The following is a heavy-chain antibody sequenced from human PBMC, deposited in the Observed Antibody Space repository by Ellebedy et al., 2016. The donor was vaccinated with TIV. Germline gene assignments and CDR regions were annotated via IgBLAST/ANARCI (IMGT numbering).Heavy chain of an antibody. D-gene: IGHD4-17*01. CDR3: ETWETTVNKRHY. CDR1: GGSSSGYF. J-gene: IGHJ4*02. CDR2: IHHGGGT. V-gene: IGHV4-34*01. Sequence: MPSQTLSLTCALYGGSSSGYFWSWFRQPPGKGLEWIGEIHHGGGTTYNPSLKSRVTISDDRSKNQFSLRLNPVTAADTAVYYCETWETTVNKRHYWGQGTLVIVSS.